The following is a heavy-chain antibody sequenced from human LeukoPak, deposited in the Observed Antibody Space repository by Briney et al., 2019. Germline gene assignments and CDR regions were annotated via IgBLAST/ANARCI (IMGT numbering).Heavy chain of an antibody. CDR1: GFTFSSYE. CDR2: IWYDGSNK. Sequence: GGSLRLSCAASGFTFSSYEMNWVRQAPGKGLEWVAVIWYDGSNKYYADSVKGRFTISRDNSKNTLYLQMNSLRAEDTAVYYCARGYYYDSSGYYFDYWGQGTLVTVSS. J-gene: IGHJ4*02. CDR3: ARGYYYDSSGYYFDY. V-gene: IGHV3-33*08. D-gene: IGHD3-22*01.